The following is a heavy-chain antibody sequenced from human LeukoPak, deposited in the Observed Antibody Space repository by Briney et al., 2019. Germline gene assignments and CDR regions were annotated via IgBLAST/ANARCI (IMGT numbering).Heavy chain of an antibody. CDR2: IDAGNGNT. CDR3: ARVKLPAPTNYYSGMDV. J-gene: IGHJ6*02. D-gene: IGHD2-2*01. V-gene: IGHV1-3*01. Sequence: GASVKVSCKASGYTFTSYAIHWVRQAPGQRLEWMGWIDAGNGNTKYSQKFQGRVTITRDTSASTAYMELSSLRSEDTAVYYCARVKLPAPTNYYSGMDVWGQGTTVTVSS. CDR1: GYTFTSYA.